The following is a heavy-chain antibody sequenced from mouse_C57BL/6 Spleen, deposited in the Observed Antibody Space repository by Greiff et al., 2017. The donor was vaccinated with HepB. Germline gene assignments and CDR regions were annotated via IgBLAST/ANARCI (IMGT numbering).Heavy chain of an antibody. CDR2: IDPEDGDT. Sequence: EVQLQQSGAELVRPGASVKLSCTASGFNIKDYYMHWVKQRPEQGLEWIGRIDPEDGDTEYAPKFQGKATMTADTSSNTAYLQLSSLTSEDTAVYYCTTTFITTVVAHFDYWGQGTTLTVSS. D-gene: IGHD1-1*01. CDR1: GFNIKDYY. V-gene: IGHV14-1*01. CDR3: TTTFITTVVAHFDY. J-gene: IGHJ2*01.